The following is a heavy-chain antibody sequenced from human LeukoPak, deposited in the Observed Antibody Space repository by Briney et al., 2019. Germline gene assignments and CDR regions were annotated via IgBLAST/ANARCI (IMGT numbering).Heavy chain of an antibody. CDR2: IYTSGST. CDR3: ARGLITMTVVEGFDY. Sequence: SETLSLTCAVYGGSFSGYYWSWLRQPAGKGLEWIGRIYTSGSTNYNPSLKSRVTISVDTSKNQFSLKLSSVTAADTAVYYCARGLITMTVVEGFDYWGQGTLVTVSS. V-gene: IGHV4-59*10. D-gene: IGHD3-22*01. J-gene: IGHJ4*02. CDR1: GGSFSGYY.